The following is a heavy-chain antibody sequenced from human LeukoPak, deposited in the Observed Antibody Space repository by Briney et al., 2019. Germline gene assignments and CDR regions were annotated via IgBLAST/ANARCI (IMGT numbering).Heavy chain of an antibody. D-gene: IGHD2-15*01. CDR1: GFTFSSYW. CDR2: IKQDGSEK. CDR3: ARVEVVVVAATPFDY. J-gene: IGHJ4*02. Sequence: GGSLRLSCVASGFTFSSYWMSWVRQAPGKGLEWVANIKQDGSEKYYVDSVKGRFTISRDNAKNSLYLQMNSLRAEDTAVYYCARVEVVVVAATPFDYWGQGTLVTVSS. V-gene: IGHV3-7*01.